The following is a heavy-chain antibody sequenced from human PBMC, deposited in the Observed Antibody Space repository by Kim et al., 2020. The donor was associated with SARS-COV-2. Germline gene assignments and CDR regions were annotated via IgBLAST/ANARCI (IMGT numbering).Heavy chain of an antibody. V-gene: IGHV4-39*01. J-gene: IGHJ4*02. CDR3: ARHDTYGDDSSGYYPPPLKY. D-gene: IGHD3-22*01. CDR1: GGSISSSSYY. CDR2: IYYSGST. Sequence: SETLSLTCTVSGGSISSSSYYWGWIRQPPGKGLEWIGSIYYSGSTYYNPSLKSRVTISVDTSKNQFSLKLSTVTAADTAVDYCARHDTYGDDSSGYYPPPLKYWGQGTLVTVSS.